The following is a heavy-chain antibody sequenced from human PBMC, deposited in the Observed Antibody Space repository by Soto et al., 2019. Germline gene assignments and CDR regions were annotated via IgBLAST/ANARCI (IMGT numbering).Heavy chain of an antibody. Sequence: SVKVSCKASGGTFSSYAISWVRQAPGQGLEWMGGIIPIFGTANYAQKFQGRVTITADESTSTAYMELSSLRAEDTAVYYCVKVPRGPRYYFDYWGQGTLVTVSS. V-gene: IGHV1-69*13. D-gene: IGHD3-10*01. J-gene: IGHJ4*02. CDR3: VKVPRGPRYYFDY. CDR1: GGTFSSYA. CDR2: IIPIFGTA.